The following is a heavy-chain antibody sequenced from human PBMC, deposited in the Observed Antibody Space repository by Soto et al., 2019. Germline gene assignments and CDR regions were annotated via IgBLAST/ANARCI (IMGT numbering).Heavy chain of an antibody. V-gene: IGHV3-23*01. CDR3: AKPNLYCSSTSCYDF. Sequence: PGGSLRLSCAASGFTFSNYAMSWVRQAPGKGLEWASVISGSGGSTYYADSVKGRFTISRDNSRNTQYLQMNSLRAEDTAVYYCAKPNLYCSSTSCYDFWGQGTLVTVSS. D-gene: IGHD2-2*01. CDR1: GFTFSNYA. CDR2: ISGSGGST. J-gene: IGHJ4*02.